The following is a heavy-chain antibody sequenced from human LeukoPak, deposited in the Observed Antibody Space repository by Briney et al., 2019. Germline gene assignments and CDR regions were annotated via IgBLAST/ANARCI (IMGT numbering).Heavy chain of an antibody. CDR2: MNPNSGNT. CDR3: ARGPRYGGTPGVWFDP. CDR1: GYTFTSYD. V-gene: IGHV1-8*03. D-gene: IGHD4-23*01. Sequence: ASVKVSCKASGYTFTSYDINWVRQATGQGLEWMGWMNPNSGNTGYAQKSQGRVTTTRNTSISTAYMELSSLRSEDTAVYYCARGPRYGGTPGVWFDPWGQGTLVTVSS. J-gene: IGHJ5*02.